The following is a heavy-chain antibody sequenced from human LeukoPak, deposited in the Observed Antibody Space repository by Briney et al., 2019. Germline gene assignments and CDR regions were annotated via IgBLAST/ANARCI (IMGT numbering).Heavy chain of an antibody. Sequence: GGSLRLSCAASGFTFSSYAMHWVRQAPGKGLEYVSAISSNGGSTYYANSVKGRFTISRDNSKNTLYLQMGSLRAEDMAVYYCARDGYDSSGRYFDYWGQGTLVTVSS. CDR3: ARDGYDSSGRYFDY. V-gene: IGHV3-64*01. CDR1: GFTFSSYA. CDR2: ISSNGGST. D-gene: IGHD3-22*01. J-gene: IGHJ4*02.